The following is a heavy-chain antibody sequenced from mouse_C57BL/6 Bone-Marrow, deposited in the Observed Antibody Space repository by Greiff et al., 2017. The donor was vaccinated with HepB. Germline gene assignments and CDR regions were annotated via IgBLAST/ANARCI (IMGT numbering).Heavy chain of an antibody. D-gene: IGHD1-1*01. CDR3: ARIGYYYGGSLWFAY. CDR1: GFSLSTFGMG. CDR2: IWWDDDK. V-gene: IGHV8-8*01. Sequence: QVTLKVSGPGILQPSQTLSLTCSFSGFSLSTFGMGVGWLRQPSGKGLEWLLHIWWDDDKYYNPALKSRLTISKDTSKNQVFLKIANVDTADTAPYCCARIGYYYGGSLWFAYWGQGTLVTVSA. J-gene: IGHJ3*01.